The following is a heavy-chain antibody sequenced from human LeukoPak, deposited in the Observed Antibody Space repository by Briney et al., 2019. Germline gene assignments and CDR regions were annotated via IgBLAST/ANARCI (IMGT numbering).Heavy chain of an antibody. J-gene: IGHJ5*02. CDR3: ARDEAIYNGAWKQTSWFDP. CDR1: GYTFTSYG. V-gene: IGHV1-2*02. CDR2: INPNNGGT. Sequence: ASVKVSCKASGYTFTSYGISWVRQAPGHGLEWMGWINPNNGGTKYAQKFQGRVTMSRDTSISTAYIELTSLTYDDTATYFCARDEAIYNGAWKQTSWFDPWGQGTQVTVSS. D-gene: IGHD2-8*01.